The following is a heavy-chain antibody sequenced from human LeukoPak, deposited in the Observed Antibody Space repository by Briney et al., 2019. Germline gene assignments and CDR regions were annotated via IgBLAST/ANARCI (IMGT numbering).Heavy chain of an antibody. D-gene: IGHD3-16*01. J-gene: IGHJ4*02. V-gene: IGHV4-59*01. CDR2: VYYSGTT. CDR3: ARGRYDYVWDY. CDR1: GGSISSFY. Sequence: SETLSLTCTVSGGSISSFYWSWIRQPPGKGLEWIGCVYYSGTTNYNPSLKSRVTISVDTSKNQFSLRLSSVTAADTAVYYCARGRYDYVWDYWGQGTLVTVSS.